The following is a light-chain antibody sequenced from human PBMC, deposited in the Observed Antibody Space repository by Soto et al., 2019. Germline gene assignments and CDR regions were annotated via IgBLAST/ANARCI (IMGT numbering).Light chain of an antibody. J-gene: IGKJ4*01. CDR3: QPYSSYLT. Sequence: DVQMTQSPSTLSTFVGDSVTITCRASQTIFRWLAWYQQKPGKAPKPLIYEASKLESGVPSRFSGSGAGTEFTLTISGLQPDDFATYYCQPYSSYLTFGGGTKVEIK. CDR1: QTIFRW. V-gene: IGKV1-5*03. CDR2: EAS.